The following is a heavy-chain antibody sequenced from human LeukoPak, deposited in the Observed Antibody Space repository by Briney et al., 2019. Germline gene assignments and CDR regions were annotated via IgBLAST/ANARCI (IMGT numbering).Heavy chain of an antibody. CDR2: IKSKTDGGTT. CDR3: TTDLISLSGSDPYYFDY. V-gene: IGHV3-15*01. D-gene: IGHD1-26*01. Sequence: GGSLRLSCAASGFTFSNAWMSWVRQAPGKGLEWVGRIKSKTDGGTTDYAAPVKGRFTISRDDSKNTLYLQMNSLKTEDTAVYYCTTDLISLSGSDPYYFDYWGQGTLVTVSS. CDR1: GFTFSNAW. J-gene: IGHJ4*02.